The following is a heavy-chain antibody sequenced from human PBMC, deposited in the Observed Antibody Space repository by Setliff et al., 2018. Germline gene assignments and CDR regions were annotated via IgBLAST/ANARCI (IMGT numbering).Heavy chain of an antibody. Sequence: PSETLSLTCSVLGDSLSSGTQYWAWIRQPPGKGLEWIGNINCSGSTYYNPSLKSRVTMSVDASKNQVSLKVTSATAEDTAVYYCAKVDIDYIMTRDNTWQYFFYMDVWGRGTTVTVSS. D-gene: IGHD5-12*01. J-gene: IGHJ6*03. CDR1: GDSLSSGTQY. V-gene: IGHV4-39*01. CDR3: AKVDIDYIMTRDNTWQYFFYMDV. CDR2: INCSGST.